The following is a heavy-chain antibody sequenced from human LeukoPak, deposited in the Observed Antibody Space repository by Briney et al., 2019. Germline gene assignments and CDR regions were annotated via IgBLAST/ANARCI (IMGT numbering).Heavy chain of an antibody. Sequence: PGGSLRLSCAASGFTVSSYGMHWVRQAPGKGLVWVSRISSDGSSTIYADSVKGRFTIARDNAENSLYLQMNSLSAEDTAVYYCARFRGSNGMDVWGRGTSVTVSS. CDR1: GFTVSSYG. V-gene: IGHV3-74*01. J-gene: IGHJ6*02. CDR2: ISSDGSST. CDR3: ARFRGSNGMDV.